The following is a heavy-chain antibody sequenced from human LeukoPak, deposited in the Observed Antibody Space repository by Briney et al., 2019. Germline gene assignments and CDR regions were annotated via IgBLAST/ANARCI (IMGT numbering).Heavy chain of an antibody. V-gene: IGHV4-39*07. Sequence: PSETLSLTCTVSGASIISSSYYWGWIRQPPGKGLEWIGSIYYSGSTYYNPSLKSRVTISLDSSKNQFSLKLTSVTAADTAVYYCAGGRLPRPSSHLDYWGQGTLVTVSS. J-gene: IGHJ4*02. D-gene: IGHD3-16*01. CDR3: AGGRLPRPSSHLDY. CDR1: GASIISSSYY. CDR2: IYYSGST.